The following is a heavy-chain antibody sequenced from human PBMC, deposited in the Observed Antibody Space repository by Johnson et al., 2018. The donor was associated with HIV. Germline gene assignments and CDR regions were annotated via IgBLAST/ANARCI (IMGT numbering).Heavy chain of an antibody. CDR1: GLIFNTYG. CDR3: ATGRVNMIISRGDDFDI. V-gene: IGHV3-30-3*01. D-gene: IGHD1-1*01. J-gene: IGHJ3*02. Sequence: QVQLVESGGGVVQPGRSLRLSSAASGLIFNTYGMHWVRQAPGKGLAWVAALSYDGRQKSYADSVKVRFTIPRDTSKNTLYMQMNSLRPEDTAGDYCATGRVNMIISRGDDFDIWGQGTMVTVSS. CDR2: LSYDGRQK.